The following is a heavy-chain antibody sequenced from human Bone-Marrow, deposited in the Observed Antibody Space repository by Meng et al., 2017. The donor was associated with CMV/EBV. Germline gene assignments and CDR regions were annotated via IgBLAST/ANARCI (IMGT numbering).Heavy chain of an antibody. CDR1: TFSNAW. CDR3: TTEGTLLAYCGGDCSY. J-gene: IGHJ4*02. CDR2: IKSKTDGGTT. V-gene: IGHV3-15*01. D-gene: IGHD2-21*01. Sequence: TFSNAWSSWVRQAPGKGLEWVGRIKSKTDGGTTDYAAPVKGRFTISRDDSKNTLYLQMNSLKTEDTAVYYCTTEGTLLAYCGGDCSYWGQGTLVTVSS.